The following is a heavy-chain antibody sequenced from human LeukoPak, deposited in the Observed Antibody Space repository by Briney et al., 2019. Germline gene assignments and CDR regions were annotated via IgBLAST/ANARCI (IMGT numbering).Heavy chain of an antibody. V-gene: IGHV4-39*01. CDR1: GGSISSSSYY. Sequence: SETLSLTCTVSGGSISSSSYYWGWIRQPPGKWLEWIGSIYYSGSTYYNPSLKSRVTISVDTSKNQFSLKLSSVIAADTAVYYCARRNDFWSGYYLDYWGQGTLVTVSS. CDR2: IYYSGST. D-gene: IGHD3-3*01. CDR3: ARRNDFWSGYYLDY. J-gene: IGHJ4*02.